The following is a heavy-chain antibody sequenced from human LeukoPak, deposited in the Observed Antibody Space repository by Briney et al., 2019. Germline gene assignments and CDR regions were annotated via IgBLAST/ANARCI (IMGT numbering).Heavy chain of an antibody. D-gene: IGHD3-10*01. Sequence: GVSLRLSCAASGFTFSSYSMNWVRQAPGKGLEWVSYISSSSGIIFYADSVKGRFTISRDNAKNSLYLQMDSLRDEDTAVYYCARDDGKFGSGYYWGQGILVTVSS. CDR3: ARDDGKFGSGYY. V-gene: IGHV3-48*02. CDR2: ISSSSGII. CDR1: GFTFSSYS. J-gene: IGHJ4*02.